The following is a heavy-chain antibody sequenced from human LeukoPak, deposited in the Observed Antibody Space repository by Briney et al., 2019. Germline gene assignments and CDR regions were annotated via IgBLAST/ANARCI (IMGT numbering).Heavy chain of an antibody. CDR2: INGDGSDT. CDR3: ARDLGYAFDY. J-gene: IGHJ4*02. Sequence: GGSLRLSCAASGFTFSPYWMHWVRQAPGKGLVWVSRINGDGSDTRYADSVKGRFTISRDNAQNTLYLQMYTLRAEDTAVYYCARDLGYAFDYWGQGTLVTVSS. D-gene: IGHD5-18*01. V-gene: IGHV3-74*01. CDR1: GFTFSPYW.